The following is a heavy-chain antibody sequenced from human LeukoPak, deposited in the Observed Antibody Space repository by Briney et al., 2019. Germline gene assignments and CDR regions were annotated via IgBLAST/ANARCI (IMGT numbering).Heavy chain of an antibody. CDR2: IYSYGFT. CDR3: YGIRLGDGFQI. CDR1: GFTVSNNY. J-gene: IGHJ3*02. Sequence: GGSLRLSCAASGFTVSNNYMGWVRQVPGKGLEWVSVIYSYGFTSYADSVKGRFTISRDNSKNTLYLQMNSLRAEDTAVYYCYGIRLGDGFQIWGQRTMVIVPS. V-gene: IGHV3-53*01. D-gene: IGHD3-16*01.